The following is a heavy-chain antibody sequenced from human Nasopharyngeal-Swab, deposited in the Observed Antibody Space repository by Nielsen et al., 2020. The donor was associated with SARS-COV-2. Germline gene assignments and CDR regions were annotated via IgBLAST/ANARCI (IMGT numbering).Heavy chain of an antibody. CDR3: ARQTGMDV. J-gene: IGHJ6*02. CDR2: IYYTGSA. Sequence: SETLSLTCTVSGGSIMSSSYYWGWIRQPPGKGLEWIGVIYYTGSADYSPSLKSRVTISVDTSRNQFFLRVASVTAEDTAVYYCARQTGMDVWGQGTSVTVSS. V-gene: IGHV4-39*01. CDR1: GGSIMSSSYY.